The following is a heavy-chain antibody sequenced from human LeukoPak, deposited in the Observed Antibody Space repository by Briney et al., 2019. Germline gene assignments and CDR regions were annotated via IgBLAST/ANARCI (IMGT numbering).Heavy chain of an antibody. CDR3: ARQDYDFWSGYFNWFDP. D-gene: IGHD3-3*01. CDR1: GYTFTGYY. V-gene: IGHV1-2*02. CDR2: INPNSGGT. J-gene: IGHJ5*02. Sequence: ASVKVSCKASGYTFTGYYMHWVRQAPGQGLEWMGWINPNSGGTNYAQKFQGRVTMTRDTSISTAYMELNRLRSDDTAVYYCARQDYDFWSGYFNWFDPWGQGTLVTVSS.